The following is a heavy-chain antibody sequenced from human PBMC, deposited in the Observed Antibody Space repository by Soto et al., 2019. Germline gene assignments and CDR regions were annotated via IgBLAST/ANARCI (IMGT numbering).Heavy chain of an antibody. V-gene: IGHV3-48*01. CDR2: ISSSSSTI. Sequence: VQLVESGGGLVQPGGSLRLSCAASGFTFSSYSMNWVRQAPGKGLEWVSYISSSSSTIYYADSVKGRFTISRDNAKNSLYLQMNSLRAEDTAVYYCASPVTTFPDAFDIWGQGTMVTVSS. CDR1: GFTFSSYS. J-gene: IGHJ3*02. CDR3: ASPVTTFPDAFDI. D-gene: IGHD4-17*01.